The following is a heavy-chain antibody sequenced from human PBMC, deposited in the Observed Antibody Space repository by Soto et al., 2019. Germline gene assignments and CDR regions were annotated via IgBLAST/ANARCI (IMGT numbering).Heavy chain of an antibody. V-gene: IGHV3-74*01. Sequence: EVQLVESGGGLVQPGGSLRLSCAASGFTFSSYWMHWVRQAPGKGLVWVSRTNEDGSIINYADSVKGRFTISRDNAKNTLYLEMNSLRVEDTAVYYCTRDIGGRGGYWGPGTLVTVSS. J-gene: IGHJ4*02. D-gene: IGHD3-10*01. CDR2: TNEDGSII. CDR1: GFTFSSYW. CDR3: TRDIGGRGGY.